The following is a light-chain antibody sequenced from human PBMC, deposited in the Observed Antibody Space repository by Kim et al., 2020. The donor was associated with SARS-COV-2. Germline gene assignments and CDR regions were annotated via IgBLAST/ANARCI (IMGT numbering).Light chain of an antibody. J-gene: IGKJ1*01. CDR3: QQDYNLPPT. CDR1: RSVSSSY. CDR2: GAS. Sequence: PGENVTPSSRAGRSVSSSYLTWYQQKPGQAPRLLIYGASTRATGIPARFSGSGSGTDFTLTISSLQPEDFAVYYCQQDYNLPPTFGQGTKVDIK. V-gene: IGKV3D-7*01.